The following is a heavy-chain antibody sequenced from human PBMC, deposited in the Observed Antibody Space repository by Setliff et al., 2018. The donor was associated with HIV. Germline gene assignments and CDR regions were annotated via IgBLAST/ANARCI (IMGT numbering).Heavy chain of an antibody. CDR1: GVSINRTDHY. CDR3: ARVPVPGANWFDP. V-gene: IGHV4-39*01. J-gene: IGHJ5*02. CDR2: VSQSGST. Sequence: ETLSLTCSVSGVSINRTDHYWGWIRQSPGKSLEWIGSVSQSGSTYYNPSLKSRITISVDRSKNLFSLKLISVTAADQGVYYCARVPVPGANWFDPWGLGGHRLL.